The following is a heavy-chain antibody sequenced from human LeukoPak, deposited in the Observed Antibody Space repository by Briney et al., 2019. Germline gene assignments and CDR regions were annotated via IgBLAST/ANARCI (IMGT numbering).Heavy chain of an antibody. Sequence: GGSLRLSCAASGFTFSRYAMHWVRQAPGKGLQFVSAISTSGGSTSYANSVRGRFTISRDNSKNTLHLQMGRLRAEDMAVYYCARDDGGYGSGSHYYFYSMDVWGQGTTVTVSS. CDR1: GFTFSRYA. J-gene: IGHJ6*02. CDR3: ARDDGGYGSGSHYYFYSMDV. V-gene: IGHV3-64*01. D-gene: IGHD3-10*01. CDR2: ISTSGGST.